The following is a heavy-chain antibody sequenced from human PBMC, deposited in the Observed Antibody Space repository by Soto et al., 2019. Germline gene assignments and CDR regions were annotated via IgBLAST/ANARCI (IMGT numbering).Heavy chain of an antibody. V-gene: IGHV2-5*02. CDR1: GFSLSTSGVG. D-gene: IGHD2-15*01. Sequence: QITLKESGPTLVKPTQTLTLTCTFSGFSLSTSGVGVGWIRQPPGKALEWLALIYWDDYKRYSPPLKSRLTITKDTSKNQVVLTMTNMDPVDTATYYCAHRPSYCSGGSCYSGFDYWGQGTLVTVSS. CDR3: AHRPSYCSGGSCYSGFDY. CDR2: IYWDDYK. J-gene: IGHJ4*02.